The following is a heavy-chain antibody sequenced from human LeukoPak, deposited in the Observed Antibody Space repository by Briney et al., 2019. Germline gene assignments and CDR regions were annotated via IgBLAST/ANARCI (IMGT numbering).Heavy chain of an antibody. J-gene: IGHJ3*02. CDR2: IRSKANSYAT. CDR1: GYSFTSYW. CDR3: TTRRPDAFDI. D-gene: IGHD1-1*01. V-gene: IGHV3-73*01. Sequence: GESLKISCKGSGYSFTSYWIGWVRQASGKGLEWVGRIRSKANSYATAYAASVKGRFTISRDDSKNTAYLQMNSLKTEDTAVYYCTTRRPDAFDIWGQGTMVTVSS.